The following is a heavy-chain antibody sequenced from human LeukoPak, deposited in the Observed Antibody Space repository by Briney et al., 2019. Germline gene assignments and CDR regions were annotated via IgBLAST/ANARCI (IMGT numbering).Heavy chain of an antibody. CDR2: MNPNSGNT. J-gene: IGHJ4*02. V-gene: IGHV1-8*03. CDR3: ARIPGD. Sequence: GASVKVSCKASGYTFPNYDINWVRQAPGQGLEWVGLMNPNSGNTAYTQKFQGRVTITMNSSISTAYMELSSLRSEDTAVYFCARIPGDWGQGTLVTVSS. CDR1: GYTFPNYD. D-gene: IGHD2-21*01.